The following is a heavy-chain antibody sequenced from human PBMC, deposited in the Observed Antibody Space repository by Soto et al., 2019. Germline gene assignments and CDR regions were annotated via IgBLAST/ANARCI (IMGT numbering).Heavy chain of an antibody. CDR3: ARSYYDSSGYYYVLYYFDY. CDR1: GGTFSSYA. J-gene: IGHJ4*02. V-gene: IGHV1-69*01. CDR2: IIPIFGTA. D-gene: IGHD3-22*01. Sequence: QVQLVQSGAEVQKPGSSVKVSCKASGGTFSSYAISWVRQAPGQGLEWMGGIIPIFGTANYAQKFQGRVTITADESTSTAYMELSSLRSEDTAVYYCARSYYDSSGYYYVLYYFDYWGQGTLVTVSS.